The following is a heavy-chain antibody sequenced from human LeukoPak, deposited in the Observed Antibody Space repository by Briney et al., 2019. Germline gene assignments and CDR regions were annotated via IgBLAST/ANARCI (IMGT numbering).Heavy chain of an antibody. CDR3: ARDVNYSLYYYMDV. CDR2: ISGSGGST. V-gene: IGHV3-23*01. CDR1: GFTFSSYA. J-gene: IGHJ6*03. D-gene: IGHD4-11*01. Sequence: GGSLRLSCAASGFTFSSYAMSWVRQAPGKGLEWVSAISGSGGSTYYADSVKGRFTISRDNAKNSLYLQMNSLRAEDTAVYYCARDVNYSLYYYMDVWGKGTTVTVSS.